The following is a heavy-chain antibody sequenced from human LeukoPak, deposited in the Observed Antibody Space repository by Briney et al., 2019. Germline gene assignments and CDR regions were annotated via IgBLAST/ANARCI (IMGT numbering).Heavy chain of an antibody. CDR3: AKDQGSGHRAYTWGTFDY. V-gene: IGHV3-23*01. D-gene: IGHD3-16*01. CDR1: GFTFSSHA. Sequence: GGSLRLSCAASGFTFSSHAMSWVRQAPGKGLEWVSGISGRGDSTVYADSVKGRFTISRDNSGNTLFLQMNSLRVEDTAVYYCAKDQGSGHRAYTWGTFDYWGPETLVTVFS. CDR2: ISGRGDST. J-gene: IGHJ4*01.